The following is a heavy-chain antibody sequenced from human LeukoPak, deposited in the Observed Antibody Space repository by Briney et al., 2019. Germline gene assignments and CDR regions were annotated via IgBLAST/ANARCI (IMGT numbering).Heavy chain of an antibody. CDR2: INPNSGGT. D-gene: IGHD3-10*01. V-gene: IGHV1-2*02. CDR3: ASGRVWFGEPDHAFDI. Sequence: VASVTVSCKASGYTFTGYYMHWVRQAPGQGLEWMGWINPNSGGTNYAQKFQGRVTMTRDTSISTAYMELSRLRSDDTAVYYCASGRVWFGEPDHAFDIWGQGTMVTVSS. CDR1: GYTFTGYY. J-gene: IGHJ3*02.